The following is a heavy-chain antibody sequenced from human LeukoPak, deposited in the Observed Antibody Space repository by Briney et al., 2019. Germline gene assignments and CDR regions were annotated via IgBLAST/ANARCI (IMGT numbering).Heavy chain of an antibody. CDR3: ARVLYNWNYGGFDY. Sequence: PSETLSLTCTVSGGSISSYYWSWLRQPPGKGLEWIGYIYYSGSTNYNPSLKSRVTISVDTSKNQFSLKLSSVTAADTAVYYCARVLYNWNYGGFDYWGQGTLVTVSS. CDR2: IYYSGST. CDR1: GGSISSYY. D-gene: IGHD1-7*01. J-gene: IGHJ4*02. V-gene: IGHV4-59*01.